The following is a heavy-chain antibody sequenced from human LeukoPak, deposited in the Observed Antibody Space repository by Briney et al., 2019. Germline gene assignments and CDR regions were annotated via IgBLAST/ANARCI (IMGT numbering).Heavy chain of an antibody. CDR2: ISGSGGST. J-gene: IGHJ4*02. D-gene: IGHD3-3*01. CDR3: AKDYDFWSGPTTY. CDR1: GFTFSSYA. V-gene: IGHV3-23*01. Sequence: GGSLRLSCAASGFTFSSYAMSWVRQAPGKGLEWVSAISGSGGSTYYADSVKGRFTISRDNSKNTLYLQMNCLRAEDTAVYYCAKDYDFWSGPTTYWGQGTLVTVSS.